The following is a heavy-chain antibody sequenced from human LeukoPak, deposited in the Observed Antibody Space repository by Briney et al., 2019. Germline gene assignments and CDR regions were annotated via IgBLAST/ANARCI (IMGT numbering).Heavy chain of an antibody. D-gene: IGHD1-20*01. CDR1: GFTFSSYA. V-gene: IGHV3-30-3*01. Sequence: PGGSLRLSCAASGFTFSSYAMHWVRQAPGKGLEWVAVISHDGSNKYYADSVKGRFTISRDNSKNTLYLQMNSLRAEDTAVYYCARDKGNWNVDYWGQGTLVTVSS. CDR3: ARDKGNWNVDY. J-gene: IGHJ4*02. CDR2: ISHDGSNK.